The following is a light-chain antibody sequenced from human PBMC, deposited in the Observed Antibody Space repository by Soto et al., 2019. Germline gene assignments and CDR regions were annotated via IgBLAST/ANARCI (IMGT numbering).Light chain of an antibody. CDR1: QSISNW. CDR2: DAS. Sequence: DIKMSQSPSTLSAYIGDRVTITCRASQSISNWLAWYQQKPGKAPKLLIYDASSLEAGVPSRFSGSGSGTEFTLTISSLQPDDFATYYCQHYKSYSPWTFGQGTNVDIK. CDR3: QHYKSYSPWT. V-gene: IGKV1-5*01. J-gene: IGKJ1*01.